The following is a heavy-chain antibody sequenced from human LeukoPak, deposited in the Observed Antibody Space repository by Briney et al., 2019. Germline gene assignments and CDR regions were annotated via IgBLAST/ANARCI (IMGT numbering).Heavy chain of an antibody. V-gene: IGHV3-15*01. J-gene: IGHJ4*02. CDR3: TTGWYSSGWYFDY. CDR1: GFTFSNAW. D-gene: IGHD6-19*01. CDR2: IKSKTDGGTT. Sequence: GGSLRLSCAASGFTFSNAWMSWFRQAPGKGLEWVGRIKSKTDGGTTDYAAPVKGRFTISRDDSKNTLYLQMNSLKTEDTAVYYCTTGWYSSGWYFDYWGQGTLVTVSS.